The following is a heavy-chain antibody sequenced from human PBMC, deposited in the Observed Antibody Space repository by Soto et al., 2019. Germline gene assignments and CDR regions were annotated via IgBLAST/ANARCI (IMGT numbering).Heavy chain of an antibody. D-gene: IGHD2-15*01. CDR3: ARLYCSASSCYSVGAFDV. V-gene: IGHV3-33*01. Sequence: XGSLRLSCEASRFPFSSYGMHWVRQAPGKGLEWVALIWFDGSDKYYTESVKGRFTISRDNSKSTLYLQMNSLRAEDTAVYYCARLYCSASSCYSVGAFDVRGQGTMVTVSS. CDR1: RFPFSSYG. J-gene: IGHJ3*01. CDR2: IWFDGSDK.